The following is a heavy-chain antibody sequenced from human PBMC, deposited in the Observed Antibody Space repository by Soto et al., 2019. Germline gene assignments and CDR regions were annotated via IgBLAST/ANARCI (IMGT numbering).Heavy chain of an antibody. Sequence: QVQLVESGGGVVQPGRSLRLSCAASGFTFSSYAMHWVRQAPGKGLEWVAVISYDGSNKYYADSVKGRFTISRDNSKNALNLQMNSLRAEDTAVYYCARVSSSGWYQLRNYYYYGMDVWGQGTTVTVSS. CDR2: ISYDGSNK. CDR1: GFTFSSYA. D-gene: IGHD6-19*01. CDR3: ARVSSSGWYQLRNYYYYGMDV. J-gene: IGHJ6*02. V-gene: IGHV3-30-3*01.